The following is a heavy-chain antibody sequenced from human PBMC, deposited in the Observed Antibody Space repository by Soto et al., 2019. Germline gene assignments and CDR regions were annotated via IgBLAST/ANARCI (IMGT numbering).Heavy chain of an antibody. D-gene: IGHD3-3*01. CDR1: GGSVSSGSYQ. V-gene: IGHV4-61*01. CDR3: ARLQFYDFWSGSDPMDV. J-gene: IGHJ6*02. CDR2: VNFSGST. Sequence: QVQLQESGPGLVKPSETLSLTCTVSGGSVSSGSYQWSWIRQSPGKGLEWIGYVNFSGSTKYNPSPRSRVTISVDTPKNQFSLKLTSVTAADTALYFCARLQFYDFWSGSDPMDVWGQGTTVTVSS.